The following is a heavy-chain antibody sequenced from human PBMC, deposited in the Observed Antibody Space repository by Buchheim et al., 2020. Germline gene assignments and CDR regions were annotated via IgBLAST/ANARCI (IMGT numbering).Heavy chain of an antibody. V-gene: IGHV3-30*18. D-gene: IGHD6-13*01. CDR3: AKWPELGDY. CDR2: ISYDGSNK. J-gene: IGHJ4*02. Sequence: VQLVESGGGLVQPGGSLRLSCAASGFTFSSYSMNWVRQAPGKGLEGVAVISYDGSNKYYADSVKGRFTISRDNSKNRLYLQMNSLRAEDTAVYYCAKWPELGDYWGQGTL. CDR1: GFTFSSYS.